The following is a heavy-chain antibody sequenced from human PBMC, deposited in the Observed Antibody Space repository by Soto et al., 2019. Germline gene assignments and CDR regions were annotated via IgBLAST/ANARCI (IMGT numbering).Heavy chain of an antibody. CDR3: AKDVEGGSLFRGAFDY. D-gene: IGHD1-26*01. V-gene: IGHV3-23*01. J-gene: IGHJ4*02. CDR1: RFTFTSYA. CDR2: ISASGGAT. Sequence: EVELLESGGGLVQPGGSLRLSCVASRFTFTSYAMSWVRQAPGKGLEWVAAISASGGATIHADSVKGRLTISRDNSKNTLYLQMNSLRDEDTAFYYCAKDVEGGSLFRGAFDYWGQGTQVTVSS.